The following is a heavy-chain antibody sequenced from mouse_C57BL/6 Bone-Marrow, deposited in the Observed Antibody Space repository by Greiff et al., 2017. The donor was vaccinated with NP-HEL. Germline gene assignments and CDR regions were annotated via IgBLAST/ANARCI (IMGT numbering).Heavy chain of an antibody. CDR3: ARDAPTGTWYFDV. CDR1: GFTFSDFY. D-gene: IGHD4-1*02. J-gene: IGHJ1*03. V-gene: IGHV7-1*01. Sequence: EVQLVESGGGLVQSGRSLRLSCATSGFTFSDFYMEWVRQAPGKGLEWIAASRNKANDYTTEYSASVKGRFIVSRDTSKSILYLQMNALRAEDTAIYYCARDAPTGTWYFDVWGTGTTVTVSS. CDR2: SRNKANDYTT.